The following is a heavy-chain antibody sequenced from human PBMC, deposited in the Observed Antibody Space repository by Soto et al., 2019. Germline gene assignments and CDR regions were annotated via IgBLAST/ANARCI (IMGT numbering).Heavy chain of an antibody. Sequence: EVHLVESGGGLVQPGGSLRLSCAASGFIFSSHWLSWVRQAPGKGLEWVANVKDDGSEQQYADSVKGLFTIARDNAKNSVYLQMNSLGAEDTAVYYCARDGLGGFFDYWGQGIQVTISS. J-gene: IGHJ4*02. CDR1: GFIFSSHW. CDR3: ARDGLGGFFDY. D-gene: IGHD3-3*01. V-gene: IGHV3-7*05. CDR2: VKDDGSEQ.